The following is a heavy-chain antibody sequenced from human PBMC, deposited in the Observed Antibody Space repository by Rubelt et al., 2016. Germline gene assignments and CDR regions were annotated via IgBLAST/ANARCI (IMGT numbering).Heavy chain of an antibody. CDR2: IYYSGST. D-gene: IGHD1-26*01. J-gene: IGHJ5*02. Sequence: QLQLQESGAGLVKPSETQSLTCTVSGGSISRSSYYWGWIREPPGKGLEWVGTIYYSGSTYYNQSIKSRVTMSVDTSKNQISSKVSSVTAADTAVYYCAGSQWGGPTHWFDPWGQGTLVFVSS. V-gene: IGHV4-39*07. CDR1: GGSISRSSYY. CDR3: AGSQWGGPTHWFDP.